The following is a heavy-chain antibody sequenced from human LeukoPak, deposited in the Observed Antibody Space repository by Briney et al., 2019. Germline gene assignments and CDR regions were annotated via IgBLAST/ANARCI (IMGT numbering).Heavy chain of an antibody. CDR2: INHSGST. Sequence: SETLSLTCAVYGGSFSGYYWSWIRQPPGKGLEWIGEINHSGSTNYNPSLKSRVTVSVDTSKNQFSLKLSSVTAADTAVYYCARAFEDCSGGSCLDAFDIWGQGTMVTVSS. J-gene: IGHJ3*02. V-gene: IGHV4-34*01. CDR1: GGSFSGYY. CDR3: ARAFEDCSGGSCLDAFDI. D-gene: IGHD2-15*01.